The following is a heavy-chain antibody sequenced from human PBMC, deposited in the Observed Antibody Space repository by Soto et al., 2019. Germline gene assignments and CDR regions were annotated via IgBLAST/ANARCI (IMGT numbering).Heavy chain of an antibody. V-gene: IGHV1-8*01. Sequence: QVQLVQSGAEVKKPGASVKVSCKASGYTFTSYDINWVRQATGQGLEWMGWMNPNSGNTGYAQKLQGRVTLTRNTSRSTASMELSSLRSDATAVYYCAREKVGANDYWGQGTLVTVSS. CDR2: MNPNSGNT. CDR1: GYTFTSYD. J-gene: IGHJ4*02. CDR3: AREKVGANDY. D-gene: IGHD1-26*01.